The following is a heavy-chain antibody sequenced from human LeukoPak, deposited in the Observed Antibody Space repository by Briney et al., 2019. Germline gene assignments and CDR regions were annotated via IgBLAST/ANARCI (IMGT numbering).Heavy chain of an antibody. V-gene: IGHV3-30*18. CDR3: AKAAVYSVSWTPFDD. J-gene: IGHJ4*02. D-gene: IGHD6-13*01. CDR1: VFTYILYG. CDR2: FSVDGINI. Sequence: GGSLRLSFAASVFTYILYGWHWFGQPPAKGREGVALFSVDGINIYYADAVKGRFTISRDKSKIMLYVQMDSRRAEDTAVYYCAKAAVYSVSWTPFDDWGQGTLVTVSS.